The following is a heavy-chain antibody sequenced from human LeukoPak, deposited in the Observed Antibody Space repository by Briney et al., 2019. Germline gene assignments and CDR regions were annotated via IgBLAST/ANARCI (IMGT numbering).Heavy chain of an antibody. D-gene: IGHD3-22*01. CDR1: GFTVSSNY. CDR2: IYSGGST. Sequence: PGGSLRLSCAASGFTVSSNYMSWVRQAPGKGLEWVSVIYSGGSTLYADSVKGRFTISRDDSKNTAYLQMNSLKTEDTAVYYCTRARYDSSTLYFDYWGQGTLVTVSS. J-gene: IGHJ4*02. CDR3: TRARYDSSTLYFDY. V-gene: IGHV3-66*01.